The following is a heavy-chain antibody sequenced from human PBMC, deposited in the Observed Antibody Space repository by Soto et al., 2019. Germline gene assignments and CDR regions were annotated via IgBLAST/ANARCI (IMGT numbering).Heavy chain of an antibody. CDR2: ISAYNGNT. D-gene: IGHD3-3*01. CDR1: GCTFTSYG. Sequence: ASVKVSCKASGCTFTSYGISWVRQARGQGLEWMGWISAYNGNTNYAQKLQGRVTMTTDTSTSTAYMELRSLRSDDTAVYYCARVAIRFLEWSYDAFDIWGQGTMVTVSS. V-gene: IGHV1-18*01. CDR3: ARVAIRFLEWSYDAFDI. J-gene: IGHJ3*02.